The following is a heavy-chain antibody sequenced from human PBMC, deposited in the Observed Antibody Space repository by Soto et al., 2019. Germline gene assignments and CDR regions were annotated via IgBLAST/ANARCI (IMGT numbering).Heavy chain of an antibody. D-gene: IGHD2-15*01. J-gene: IGHJ5*02. CDR2: INHSGGT. CDR3: ARNRFADASCGRGFDA. CDR1: GGSFSGYY. Sequence: SETLSLTCIVHGGSFSGYYWSWIRQPPGKGLEWIGEINHSGGTNYNPSLKSRITLSVDTSKNQFSLKLSSVTGADTAVYYCARNRFADASCGRGFDAWGQGTLVTVPS. V-gene: IGHV4-34*01.